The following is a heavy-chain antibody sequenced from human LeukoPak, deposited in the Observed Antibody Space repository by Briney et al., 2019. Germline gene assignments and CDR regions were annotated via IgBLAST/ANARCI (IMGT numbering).Heavy chain of an antibody. Sequence: GGSLRLSCAASGFTFSSYSMNWVRQAPGKGLEWVSSISSSSYIYYADSVKGRFTISRDNSKNTLYLQMNSLRAEDTAVYYCARGNLVGATSLDYWGQGTLVTVSS. CDR3: ARGNLVGATSLDY. CDR2: ISSSSYI. J-gene: IGHJ4*02. CDR1: GFTFSSYS. V-gene: IGHV3-21*01. D-gene: IGHD1-26*01.